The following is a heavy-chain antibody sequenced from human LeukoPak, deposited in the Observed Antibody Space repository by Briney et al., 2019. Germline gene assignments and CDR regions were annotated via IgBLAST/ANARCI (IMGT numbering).Heavy chain of an antibody. CDR1: GFTFSDYY. CDR2: ISSSGSTI. J-gene: IGHJ4*02. V-gene: IGHV3-11*04. CDR3: ARVGYDFWSGAYFDY. D-gene: IGHD3-3*01. Sequence: GGSLRLSCAAPGFTFSDYYMSWIRQAPGKGLEWVSYISSSGSTIYYADSVKGRFTISRDNAKNSLYLQMNSLRAEDTAVYYCARVGYDFWSGAYFDYWGQGTLVTVSS.